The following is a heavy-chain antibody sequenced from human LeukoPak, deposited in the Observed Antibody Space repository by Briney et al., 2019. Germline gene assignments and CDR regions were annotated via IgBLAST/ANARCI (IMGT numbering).Heavy chain of an antibody. J-gene: IGHJ4*02. Sequence: WGSLRLSCAASGFTFSSYCMHWVRQAPGKGLEWVAVIWYDGSNKYYADSVKGRFTISRDNSKNTLYLQMNSLRAEDTAVYYCARDRKCDCYFDYWGQGTLVTVSS. CDR3: ARDRKCDCYFDY. D-gene: IGHD2-21*02. CDR2: IWYDGSNK. CDR1: GFTFSSYC. V-gene: IGHV3-33*01.